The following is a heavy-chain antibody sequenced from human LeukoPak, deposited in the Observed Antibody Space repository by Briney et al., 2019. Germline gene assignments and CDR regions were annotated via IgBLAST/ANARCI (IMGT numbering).Heavy chain of an antibody. V-gene: IGHV1-2*02. J-gene: IGHJ4*02. CDR2: INPNSGGT. Sequence: ASVKVSCKASGYTFTAYYIHWVRQAPGQGLEWMGWINPNSGGTNTAQKFQGRVTMTRDTSIGTAYMELSSLRSDDTAVYYCARVKNYYDSSGYLYYFDTWGQGTLVTVSS. CDR1: GYTFTAYY. CDR3: ARVKNYYDSSGYLYYFDT. D-gene: IGHD3-22*01.